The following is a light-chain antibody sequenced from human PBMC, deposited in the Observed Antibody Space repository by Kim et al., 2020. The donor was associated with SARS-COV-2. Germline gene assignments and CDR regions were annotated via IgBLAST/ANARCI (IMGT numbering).Light chain of an antibody. V-gene: IGKV1-12*01. J-gene: IGKJ2*02. CDR3: QQANSFPRT. CDR2: GSS. Sequence: SAAGGDRVTITCRASQGIGTWLVWYQQRPGKAPKLLIYGSSSLQTGVPSRFSGSGSGTDFSLTISTRQPEDFTTYYCQQANSFPRTFGQGSKLEI. CDR1: QGIGTW.